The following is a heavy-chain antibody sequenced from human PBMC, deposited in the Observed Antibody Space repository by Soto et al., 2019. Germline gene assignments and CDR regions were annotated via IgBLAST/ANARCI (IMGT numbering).Heavy chain of an antibody. Sequence: QVQLVQSGAEVKKPGASVKVSCKASGYTFTGYYMHWVRQAPGQGLEWMGWINPNSGGTNYAQKFQGWVTMTRDTSISTAYMELSRLRSDDTAVYYCARDRAHGYSYGTTYYFDYWGQGTLVTVSS. V-gene: IGHV1-2*04. D-gene: IGHD5-18*01. CDR3: ARDRAHGYSYGTTYYFDY. CDR2: INPNSGGT. J-gene: IGHJ4*02. CDR1: GYTFTGYY.